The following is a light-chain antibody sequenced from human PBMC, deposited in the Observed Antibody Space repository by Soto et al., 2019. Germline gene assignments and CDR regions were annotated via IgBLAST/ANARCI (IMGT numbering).Light chain of an antibody. CDR2: KVS. V-gene: IGKV2-30*01. CDR3: MQGTHWPPYT. Sequence: DVVLTQSPLSLTVTLGQPASISCRSSQSLVNGAGNTYLNWFHQRPGQSPRRLIYKVSNRDSGVADRVRGSGSGTDFTVKISRVEAEDIGVYCCMQGTHWPPYTFGQGTKLEIK. J-gene: IGKJ2*01. CDR1: QSLVNGAGNTY.